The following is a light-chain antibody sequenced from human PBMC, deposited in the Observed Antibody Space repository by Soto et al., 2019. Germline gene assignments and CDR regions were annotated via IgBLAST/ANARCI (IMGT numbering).Light chain of an antibody. CDR1: QGISSY. CDR3: QQANSFPIT. Sequence: AIRMTQSPSSLSASTGDRVTITCRAIQGISSYLAWYQQKPGKAPKLLIYAASSLQSGVPSRFSGSESGTDFTLTISSLQPEDCAIYFCQQANSFPITFGQGTRLEI. J-gene: IGKJ5*01. CDR2: AAS. V-gene: IGKV1-8*01.